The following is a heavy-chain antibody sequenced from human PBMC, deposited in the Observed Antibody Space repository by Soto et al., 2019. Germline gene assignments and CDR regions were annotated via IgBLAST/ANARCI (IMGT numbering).Heavy chain of an antibody. V-gene: IGHV1-69*01. J-gene: IGHJ4*02. Sequence: QVQLVQSGAEVKKPGSSVKVSCNASGGTFSSYAISWVRQSTGQGLEGMGGIIPIFGTANYAQKFQGRVTITAEESTSTAHMELSSLGSEDTAVYYGARDRDGYHKPAFDYWGQGTLVTVSS. D-gene: IGHD5-12*01. CDR3: ARDRDGYHKPAFDY. CDR2: IIPIFGTA. CDR1: GGTFSSYA.